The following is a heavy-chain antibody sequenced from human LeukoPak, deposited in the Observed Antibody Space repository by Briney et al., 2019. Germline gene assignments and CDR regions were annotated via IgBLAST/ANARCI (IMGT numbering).Heavy chain of an antibody. Sequence: PGGSLRLSCTASGFTFGDYAMSWFRQAPGKGLEWVGFIRSKAYGGTTEYAASVKGRFTISRDDSKSIAYLQMNSLKTEDTAVYYCTRDDQAYDMPSGEGLDYYYYYMDVWGKGTTVTVSS. V-gene: IGHV3-49*03. CDR3: TRDDQAYDMPSGEGLDYYYYYMDV. CDR1: GFTFGDYA. D-gene: IGHD3-9*01. J-gene: IGHJ6*03. CDR2: IRSKAYGGTT.